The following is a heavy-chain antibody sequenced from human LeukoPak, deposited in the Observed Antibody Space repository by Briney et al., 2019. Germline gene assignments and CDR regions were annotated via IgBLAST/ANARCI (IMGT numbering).Heavy chain of an antibody. V-gene: IGHV3-7*01. CDR1: GFTFDNYG. CDR3: ARDGVPKPMVRGALDY. D-gene: IGHD3-10*01. CDR2: IKQDGSEK. Sequence: GGSLRLSCAASGFTFDNYGMSWVRQAPGKGLEWVANIKQDGSEKYYVDSVKGRFTISRDNAKNSLYLQMNSLRAEDTAVYYCARDGVPKPMVRGALDYWGQGTLVTVSS. J-gene: IGHJ4*02.